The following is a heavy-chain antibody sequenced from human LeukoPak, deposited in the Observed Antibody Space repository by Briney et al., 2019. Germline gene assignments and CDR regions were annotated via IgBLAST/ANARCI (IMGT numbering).Heavy chain of an antibody. CDR1: GFTFSGPA. CDR2: IRSKANSYAT. Sequence: TGGSLRLSCAASGFTFSGPAMHWVRQASGKGLEWVGRIRSKANSYATAYAASVKGRFTISRDDSKNTAYLQMNSLKTEDTAVYYCTRHGMVRGVIYYYYYYMDVWGKGTTVTVSS. V-gene: IGHV3-73*01. CDR3: TRHGMVRGVIYYYYYYMDV. J-gene: IGHJ6*03. D-gene: IGHD3-10*01.